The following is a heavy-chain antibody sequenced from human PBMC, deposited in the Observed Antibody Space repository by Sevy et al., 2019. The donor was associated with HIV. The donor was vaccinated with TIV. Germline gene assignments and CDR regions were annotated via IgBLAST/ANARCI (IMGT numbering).Heavy chain of an antibody. V-gene: IGHV3-33*08. CDR2: IWYDGSNK. Sequence: GGSLRLSCAASGFIFGSYAMNWVRQAPGKGLEWVAVIWYDGSNKYYADSVKGRFTISRDNSKNTLYLQMNSLRAEDTAVYYCARDYRHYYDSSGYYYDAFDIWGQGTMVTVSS. CDR3: ARDYRHYYDSSGYYYDAFDI. J-gene: IGHJ3*02. D-gene: IGHD3-22*01. CDR1: GFIFGSYA.